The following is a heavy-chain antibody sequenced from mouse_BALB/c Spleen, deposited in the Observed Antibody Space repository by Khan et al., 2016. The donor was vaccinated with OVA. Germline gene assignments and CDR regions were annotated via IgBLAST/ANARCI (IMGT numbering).Heavy chain of an antibody. J-gene: IGHJ4*01. Sequence: QSQLVQSGPELTKPGETVKISCKASEYIFTNYGMNWVKQAPGKGLKWMGWINTNTEEPTYAEEFKGRFAFSLETSASTAYLQINNLKNEDTATYFCARRFRTAYPLYYYAMDYWGQGTSVTVSS. V-gene: IGHV9-3*02. D-gene: IGHD1-2*01. CDR3: ARRFRTAYPLYYYAMDY. CDR1: EYIFTNYG. CDR2: INTNTEEP.